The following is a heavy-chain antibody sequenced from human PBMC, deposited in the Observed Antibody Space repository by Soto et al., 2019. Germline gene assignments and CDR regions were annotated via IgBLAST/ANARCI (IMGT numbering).Heavy chain of an antibody. CDR3: ARGFTD. V-gene: IGHV4-31*01. D-gene: IGHD3-16*01. J-gene: IGHJ4*02. CDR2: IYYSGST. Sequence: QVQMQESGPGLVKPSQTLSLTCTVSGGSISSGAYYWSWIRQHPGKGLEWIGYIYYSGSTYYNPSLXSXATISVDTSKNQFSLKLSSVTAADTAIYYCARGFTDWGQGTLVTVSS. CDR1: GGSISSGAYY.